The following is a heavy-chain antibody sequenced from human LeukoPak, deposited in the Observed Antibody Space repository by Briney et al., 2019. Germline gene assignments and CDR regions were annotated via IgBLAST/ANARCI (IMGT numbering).Heavy chain of an antibody. Sequence: PGGSLRLSCTASGFTFSDYYMSWIRQAPGRGLEWDSYISSSGRTIYYADSVKGRFTISRDNARNSMYLQMNSLRVEDTAVYYCARGPFTIFGVVDYWGQGTLVTVSS. D-gene: IGHD3-3*01. CDR1: GFTFSDYY. J-gene: IGHJ4*02. V-gene: IGHV3-11*01. CDR2: ISSSGRTI. CDR3: ARGPFTIFGVVDY.